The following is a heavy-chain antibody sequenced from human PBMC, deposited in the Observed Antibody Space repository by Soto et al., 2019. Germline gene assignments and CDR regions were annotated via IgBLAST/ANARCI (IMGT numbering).Heavy chain of an antibody. Sequence: GASLKLSCKASGCTFASSRISFVVQAAVQVLYCMGWISAHTGSSEYAQRFQGRVTMTTDRSTSTAYMELRSLRSDDTAVYYCARAFFYQGSDSRGYSFDAFDFWGPGTLVTV. CDR2: ISAHTGSS. CDR3: ARAFFYQGSDSRGYSFDAFDF. V-gene: IGHV1-18*01. CDR1: GCTFASSR. D-gene: IGHD3-22*01. J-gene: IGHJ3*01.